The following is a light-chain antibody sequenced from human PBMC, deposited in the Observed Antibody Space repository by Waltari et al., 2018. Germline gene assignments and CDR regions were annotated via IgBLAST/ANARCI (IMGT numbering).Light chain of an antibody. J-gene: IGKJ4*01. Sequence: DIQMTQFPSSLSASVVDSVTISCRASQAINNYLAWYQQKPGKLPNLLIYATSTLQSGVPSRFSGSGTGTDFTLTIRSLQPEDVATYYCQKYNSAFLSFGGGTKVEIK. CDR2: ATS. CDR3: QKYNSAFLS. V-gene: IGKV1-27*01. CDR1: QAINNY.